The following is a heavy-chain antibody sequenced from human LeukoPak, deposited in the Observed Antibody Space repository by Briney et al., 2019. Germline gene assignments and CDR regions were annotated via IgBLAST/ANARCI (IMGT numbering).Heavy chain of an antibody. D-gene: IGHD2-2*02. V-gene: IGHV3-74*01. J-gene: IGHJ5*02. CDR1: GFTFSSYW. Sequence: PGGSLRLSCAASGFTFSSYWMHWVRQAPAKGLVWVSRINSDGSSTSYADSVKGRFTISRDNAKNTLYLQMNRLRAEDTAVYYCAREVHCSSTSCYTGWFDPWGQGTLVTVSS. CDR3: AREVHCSSTSCYTGWFDP. CDR2: INSDGSST.